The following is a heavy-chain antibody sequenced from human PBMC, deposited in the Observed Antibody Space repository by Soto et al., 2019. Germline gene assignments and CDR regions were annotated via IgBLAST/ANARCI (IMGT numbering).Heavy chain of an antibody. V-gene: IGHV3-33*01. CDR2: IWYDGSNK. CDR1: GFTFSSYG. J-gene: IGHJ4*02. Sequence: GGSLRLSCAASGFTFSSYGMHWVRQAPGKGLEWVAVIWYDGSNKYYADSVKGRFTISRDNSKNTLYLQMNSLRAEDTAVYYCARDYRYDSSGWEYYFDYWGQGTLVTVSS. D-gene: IGHD3-22*01. CDR3: ARDYRYDSSGWEYYFDY.